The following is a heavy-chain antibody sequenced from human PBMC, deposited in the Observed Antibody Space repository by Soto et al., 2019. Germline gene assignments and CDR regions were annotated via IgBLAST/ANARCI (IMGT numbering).Heavy chain of an antibody. CDR2: IYHSGST. V-gene: IGHV4-4*02. D-gene: IGHD2-21*02. CDR1: GGSISSSNC. J-gene: IGHJ6*02. Sequence: PSETLSLTRAVSGGSISSSNCWSWVRPPPGKGLEWIGEIYHSGSTNYNPSLKSRVTISVDKSKNQFSLKLSSVTAADTAVYYCARDLWGYCGTDCYPLDVWGQGTTVTVSS. CDR3: ARDLWGYCGTDCYPLDV.